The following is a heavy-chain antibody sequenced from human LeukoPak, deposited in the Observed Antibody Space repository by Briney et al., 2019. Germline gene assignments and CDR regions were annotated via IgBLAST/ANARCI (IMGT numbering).Heavy chain of an antibody. V-gene: IGHV7-4-1*02. D-gene: IGHD3-22*01. CDR3: ARERLGNSGYYPDY. J-gene: IGHJ4*02. CDR1: GYTFTSYY. Sequence: ASVKVSCKASGYTFTSYYMHWVRQAPGQGLEWMGWINSNTGNPTYAQGFTGRFVFSLDTSVSTAYLQISSLKAEDTAVYYCARERLGNSGYYPDYWGQGTLVTVSS. CDR2: INSNTGNP.